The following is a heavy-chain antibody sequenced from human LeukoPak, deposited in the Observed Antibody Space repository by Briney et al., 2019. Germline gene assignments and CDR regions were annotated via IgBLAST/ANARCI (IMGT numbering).Heavy chain of an antibody. CDR3: AKSRLDA. CDR1: GFAFSSYE. J-gene: IGHJ6*02. Sequence: GGSLRLSCAASGFAFSSYEMHWVRQAPGKGLEWVSYISSSSSTIYYADSVKGRFTISRDNARNSLYLQMNNLRDEDTAVYYYAKSRLDAWGQGTTVTVSS. CDR2: ISSSSSTI. V-gene: IGHV3-48*02.